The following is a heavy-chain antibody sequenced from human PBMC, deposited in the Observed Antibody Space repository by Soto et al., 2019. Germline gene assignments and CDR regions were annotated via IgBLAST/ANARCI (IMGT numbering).Heavy chain of an antibody. V-gene: IGHV1-2*04. D-gene: IGHD6-19*01. J-gene: IGHJ6*02. CDR1: GYTFTGYY. Sequence: GASVKVSCKASGYTFTGYYMHWVRQAPGQGLEGMGWINPNSGGTNYAQKFQGWVTMTRDTSISTAYMELSRLRSDDTAVYYCARDRVAGTGMYYYYGMDVWGQGTTVTVSS. CDR3: ARDRVAGTGMYYYYGMDV. CDR2: INPNSGGT.